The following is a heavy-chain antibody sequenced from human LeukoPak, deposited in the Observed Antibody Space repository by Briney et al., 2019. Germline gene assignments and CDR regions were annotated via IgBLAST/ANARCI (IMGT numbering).Heavy chain of an antibody. CDR1: GFSLSTSGVG. CDR2: IYWDDDK. CDR3: AHISTELYYDSSGYHFDY. V-gene: IGHV2-5*02. Sequence: SGPTLVNPTQTLTLTCTFSGFSLSTSGVGVGWIRQPPGKALEWLALIYWDDDKRYSPSLKSRLTITKDTSKNQVVLTMTNMDPVDTATYYCAHISTELYYDSSGYHFDYWGQGTLVTVSS. J-gene: IGHJ4*02. D-gene: IGHD3-22*01.